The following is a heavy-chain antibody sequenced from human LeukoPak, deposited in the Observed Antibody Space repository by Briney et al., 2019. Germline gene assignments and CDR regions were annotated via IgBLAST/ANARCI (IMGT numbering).Heavy chain of an antibody. V-gene: IGHV3-23*01. CDR2: FSCSSAYI. Sequence: EGSLRLSCAASGFTFSSSAMSWVRQAPGKGLEWVSTFSCSSAYIYYADSVKGRFTISRDNSKNTLYLQMNSLRAEDTAVYYCARDSYTVTTPYFDYWGQGTLVTVSS. CDR1: GFTFSSSA. CDR3: ARDSYTVTTPYFDY. J-gene: IGHJ4*02. D-gene: IGHD4-17*01.